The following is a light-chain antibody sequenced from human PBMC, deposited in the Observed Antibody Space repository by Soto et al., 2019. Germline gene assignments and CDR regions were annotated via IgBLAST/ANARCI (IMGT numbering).Light chain of an antibody. CDR2: DAS. V-gene: IGKV3-11*01. CDR3: QQRSNSPT. J-gene: IGKJ2*01. CDR1: QSVSSY. Sequence: EIVLTQSPATLSLSPGERATLSCRASQSVSSYLAWYQQKPGQAPRLLIYDASNRATGIAARFSGSGSGTDFTLSISSLEPEDFAVYYCQQRSNSPTFGQGTKLEIK.